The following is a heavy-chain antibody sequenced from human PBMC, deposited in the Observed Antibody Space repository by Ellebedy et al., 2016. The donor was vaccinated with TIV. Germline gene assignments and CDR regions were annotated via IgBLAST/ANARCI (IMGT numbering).Heavy chain of an antibody. D-gene: IGHD4-17*01. J-gene: IGHJ4*02. Sequence: GESLKISXAASGFTFSSYAMSWVRQAPGKGLEWVSAISGSGGSTYYADSVKGRFTISRDNSKNTLYLQMNSLRAEDTAVYYCAKSPPVGYGDYGYYFDYWGQGTLVTVSS. V-gene: IGHV3-23*01. CDR3: AKSPPVGYGDYGYYFDY. CDR2: ISGSGGST. CDR1: GFTFSSYA.